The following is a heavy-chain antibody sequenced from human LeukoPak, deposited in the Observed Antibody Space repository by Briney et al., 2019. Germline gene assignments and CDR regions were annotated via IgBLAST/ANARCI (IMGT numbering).Heavy chain of an antibody. Sequence: SETLSLTCAVYGGSFSGYYWSWIRQPPGKGLEWIGEINHSGSTNYNPSLKSRVTISVDTSKNQFSLKLSSVTAADTAVYYCARHDYSNPRIDYWGQGTLVTVSS. CDR3: ARHDYSNPRIDY. CDR1: GGSFSGYY. V-gene: IGHV4-34*01. J-gene: IGHJ4*02. CDR2: INHSGST. D-gene: IGHD4-11*01.